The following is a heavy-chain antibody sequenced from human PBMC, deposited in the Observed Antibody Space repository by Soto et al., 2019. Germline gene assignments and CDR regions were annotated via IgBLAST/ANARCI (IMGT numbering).Heavy chain of an antibody. Sequence: GASVKVSCKASGYTFTSYGISWVRQMPGKGLEWMGIIYPGDSDTRYSPSFQGQVTISADKSISTAYLQWSSLKASDTAMYYCARHEPGLVPAAQYDAFDIWGQGTTVTVSS. J-gene: IGHJ3*02. CDR2: IYPGDSDT. CDR3: ARHEPGLVPAAQYDAFDI. CDR1: GYTFTSYG. D-gene: IGHD2-2*01. V-gene: IGHV5-51*01.